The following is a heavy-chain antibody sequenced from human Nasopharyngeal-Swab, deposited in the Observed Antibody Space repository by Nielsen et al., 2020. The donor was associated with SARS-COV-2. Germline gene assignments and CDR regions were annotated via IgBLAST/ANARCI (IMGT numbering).Heavy chain of an antibody. V-gene: IGHV3-30*02. CDR1: GFTFSTYA. CDR2: IWYDGSNK. CDR3: ATDAPGSGFALDT. D-gene: IGHD3-22*01. J-gene: IGHJ3*02. Sequence: GESLKISCAASGFTFSTYAMHWVRQGPGKGLEWVTFIWYDGSNKEYADAVKGRFTISRDNSKNTVFLQMNSLRVEDTAVYYCATDAPGSGFALDTWGQGTMVTVLS.